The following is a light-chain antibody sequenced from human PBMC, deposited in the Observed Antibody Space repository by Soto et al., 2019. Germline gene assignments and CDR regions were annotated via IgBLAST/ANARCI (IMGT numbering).Light chain of an antibody. CDR2: PAS. CDR3: QQASSFPLT. J-gene: IGKJ4*01. CDR1: QGINTW. V-gene: IGKV1-12*01. Sequence: DIQMTQSPSSVSASVGDRVTITCRASQGINTWLAWYQQKPGEAPKLLMYPASSLKRGVPSRFSGSGSGTEFALTISSLQPEDFAIYYCQQASSFPLTFGGGTKVEIK.